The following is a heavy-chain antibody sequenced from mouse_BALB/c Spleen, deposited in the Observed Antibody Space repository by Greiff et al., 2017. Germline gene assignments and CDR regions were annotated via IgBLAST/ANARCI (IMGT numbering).Heavy chain of an antibody. J-gene: IGHJ4*01. V-gene: IGHV1-87*01. CDR1: GYTFTSYW. CDR3: ARWRDGNSAMDY. Sequence: QVQLQQSGAELARPGASVKLSCKASGYTFTSYWMQWVKQRPGQGLEWIGAIYPGDGDTRYTQKFKGKATLTADKSSSTAYMQLSSLASEDSAVYYCARWRDGNSAMDYWGQGTSVTGSS. CDR2: IYPGDGDT. D-gene: IGHD2-1*01.